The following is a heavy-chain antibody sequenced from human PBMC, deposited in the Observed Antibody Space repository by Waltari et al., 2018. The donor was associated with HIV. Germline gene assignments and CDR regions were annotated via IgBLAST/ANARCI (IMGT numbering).Heavy chain of an antibody. CDR2: IWYDGSNK. CDR3: AREKVDTTMAVGYYFDY. CDR1: GFTFSSYG. J-gene: IGHJ4*02. D-gene: IGHD5-18*01. Sequence: QVQLVESGGGVVQPGRSLRLSCAASGFTFSSYGMHWVRQAPGKGLEWVAVIWYDGSNKYYADSVKGRFNISRDNSKNTLYVQMNSLRAEDTAVYYWAREKVDTTMAVGYYFDYWGQGTLVTVSS. V-gene: IGHV3-33*01.